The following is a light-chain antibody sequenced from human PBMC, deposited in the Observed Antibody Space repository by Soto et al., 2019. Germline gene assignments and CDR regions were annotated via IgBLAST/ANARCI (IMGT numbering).Light chain of an antibody. CDR1: NSNIGSNS. CDR2: TND. CDR3: AAWDDSLNSYV. Sequence: SVLTQPPSASGTPGQRVTISCSGSNSNIGSNSVNWYQQLTGTASKLLIYTNDQRPPGVPDRFSGSKSGTSASLAISGLQSEDEADYYCAAWDDSLNSYVFGTGTKVTVL. V-gene: IGLV1-44*01. J-gene: IGLJ1*01.